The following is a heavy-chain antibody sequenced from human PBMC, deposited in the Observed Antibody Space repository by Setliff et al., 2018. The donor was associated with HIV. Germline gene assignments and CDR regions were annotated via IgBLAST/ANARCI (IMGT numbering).Heavy chain of an antibody. D-gene: IGHD2-15*01. Sequence: GGSLRLSCAASGFTFSSYSMNWVRQAPGKGLEWVSSISSSSSYIYYADSVKGRFTISRDNSKNTLHLQMNSLRAEDTAVYYCAKGSPAPQYFQHWGQGTLVTVSS. J-gene: IGHJ1*01. CDR2: ISSSSSYI. V-gene: IGHV3-21*04. CDR1: GFTFSSYS. CDR3: AKGSPAPQYFQH.